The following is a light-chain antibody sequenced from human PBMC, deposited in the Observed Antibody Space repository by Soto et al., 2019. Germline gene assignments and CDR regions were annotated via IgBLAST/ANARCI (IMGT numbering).Light chain of an antibody. V-gene: IGKV3-15*01. Sequence: EIVLTQSPGTLSLSPGERATLSCRASHRVGSSCLAWYQQKPGQAPRLLIYGASTRANGIPARFSGSGSGTEFTPTINSLQSEDFAVYYCQHYNNWPLTFGGGTKVDIK. CDR1: HRVGSS. CDR3: QHYNNWPLT. CDR2: GAS. J-gene: IGKJ4*01.